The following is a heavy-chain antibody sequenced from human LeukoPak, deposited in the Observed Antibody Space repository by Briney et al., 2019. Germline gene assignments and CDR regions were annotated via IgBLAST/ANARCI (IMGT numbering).Heavy chain of an antibody. CDR3: ARGSHAGYSSSGTYNWFDP. D-gene: IGHD6-13*01. J-gene: IGHJ5*02. Sequence: GESLKISCQGSGYSFTSYWISWVRQMPGKGLEWMGRIDPSDSYTNYSPSFQGHVTISADKSISTAYLQWSSLKASDTAMYYCARGSHAGYSSSGTYNWFDPWGQGTLVTVSS. CDR2: IDPSDSYT. V-gene: IGHV5-10-1*01. CDR1: GYSFTSYW.